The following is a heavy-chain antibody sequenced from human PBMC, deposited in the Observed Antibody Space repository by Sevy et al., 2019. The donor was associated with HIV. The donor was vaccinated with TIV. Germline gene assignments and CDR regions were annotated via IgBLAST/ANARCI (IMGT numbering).Heavy chain of an antibody. CDR2: MNPNSGNT. CDR3: AREVPATATKNYDAFDI. CDR1: GYTFTSYD. Sequence: ASVKVSCKASGYTFTSYDINWVRQATGQGLEWMGWMNPNSGNTGHAQKFQGRVTMTRNTSISTAYMELSSLRSEDTAVYYCAREVPATATKNYDAFDIWGQGTMVTVSS. D-gene: IGHD2-2*01. J-gene: IGHJ3*02. V-gene: IGHV1-8*01.